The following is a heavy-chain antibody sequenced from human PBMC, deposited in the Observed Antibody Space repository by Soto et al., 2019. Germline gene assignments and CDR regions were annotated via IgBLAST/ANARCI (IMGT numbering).Heavy chain of an antibody. CDR1: GFTFSSYA. D-gene: IGHD6-13*01. Sequence: PGGSLRLSCAASGFTFSSYAMSWVRQAPGKGLEWVSAISGSGGSTYYADSVKGRFTISRDNSKNTLYLQTNSLRAEDTAVYYCAKRIAAAGGFDPWGQGTLVTVSS. CDR3: AKRIAAAGGFDP. CDR2: ISGSGGST. J-gene: IGHJ5*02. V-gene: IGHV3-23*01.